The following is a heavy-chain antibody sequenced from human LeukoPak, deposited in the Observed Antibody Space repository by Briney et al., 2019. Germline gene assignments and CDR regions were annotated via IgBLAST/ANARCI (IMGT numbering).Heavy chain of an antibody. J-gene: IGHJ3*02. CDR2: ISSSSSYI. V-gene: IGHV3-21*01. Sequence: KTGGSLRLSCAASGFTFSSYSMNWVRQAPGKGLEWVSSISSSSSYIYYADSVKGRFTVSRDNAKNSLYLQMNSVRAEDTAVYYCARDGGGDAFDIWGQGTMVTVSS. D-gene: IGHD3-16*01. CDR1: GFTFSSYS. CDR3: ARDGGGDAFDI.